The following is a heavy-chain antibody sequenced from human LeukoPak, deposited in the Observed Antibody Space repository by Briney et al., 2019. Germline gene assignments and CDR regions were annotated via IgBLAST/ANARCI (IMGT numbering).Heavy chain of an antibody. J-gene: IGHJ4*02. CDR2: IDPNSGGT. D-gene: IGHD2-2*02. V-gene: IGHV1-2*02. CDR1: GYTFTGYY. CDR3: ARGLHCSSTSCYTYGY. Sequence: ASVKVSCKASGYTFTGYYMHWVRQAPGQGLEWMGWIDPNSGGTNYAQKFQGRVTMTRDTSISTAYMELSRLRSDDTAVYYCARGLHCSSTSCYTYGYWSQGTLVTVSS.